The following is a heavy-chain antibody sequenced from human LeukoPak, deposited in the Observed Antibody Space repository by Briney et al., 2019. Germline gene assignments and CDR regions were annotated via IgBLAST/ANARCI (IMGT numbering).Heavy chain of an antibody. CDR2: INLSGGST. CDR1: GYTFTSYY. Sequence: ASVKVSCKASGYTFTSYYMHWVRQAPGQGLEWMGIINLSGGSTSYAQKFQGRVTMTRDTSTSTVYMELSSLRSEDTAVYYCAREKIIVGATFVFDYWGQGTLVTVSS. CDR3: AREKIIVGATFVFDY. J-gene: IGHJ4*02. V-gene: IGHV1-46*03. D-gene: IGHD1-26*01.